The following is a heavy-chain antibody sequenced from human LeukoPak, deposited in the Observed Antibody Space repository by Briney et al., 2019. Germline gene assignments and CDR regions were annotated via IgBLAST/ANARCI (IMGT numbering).Heavy chain of an antibody. J-gene: IGHJ3*02. D-gene: IGHD3-10*01. CDR1: GGTFSSYA. V-gene: IGHV1-69*13. CDR3: ARDYYGIYAFDI. Sequence: SVKVSCKASGGTFSSYAISWVRQAPGHGLEWMGGIIPIFGTANYAQKFQGRVTITADESTSTAYMELSSLRSEDTAVYYCARDYYGIYAFDIWGQGTMVTVSS. CDR2: IIPIFGTA.